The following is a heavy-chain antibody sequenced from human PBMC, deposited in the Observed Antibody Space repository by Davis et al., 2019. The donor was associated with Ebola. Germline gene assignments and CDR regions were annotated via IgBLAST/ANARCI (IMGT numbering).Heavy chain of an antibody. CDR1: GYTFTSYG. D-gene: IGHD1-26*01. CDR2: MNPNSRNT. V-gene: IGHV1-8*02. Sequence: ASVKVSCKASGYTFTSYGISWVRQATGQGLEWVGWMNPNSRNTGYAQKFQGRVSMTRNTSISTAYMELRSLRSDDTAVYYCARDRMPSIVGAKEGFDYWGQGTLVTVSS. CDR3: ARDRMPSIVGAKEGFDY. J-gene: IGHJ4*02.